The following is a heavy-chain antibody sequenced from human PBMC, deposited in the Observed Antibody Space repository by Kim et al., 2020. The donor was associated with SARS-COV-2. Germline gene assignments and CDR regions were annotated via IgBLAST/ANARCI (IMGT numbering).Heavy chain of an antibody. CDR1: GFTFSSYW. D-gene: IGHD6-13*01. Sequence: GGSLRLSCAASGFTFSSYWMSWVRQAPGKGLEWVANIKQDGSEKYYVDSVKGRFTISRDNAKNSLYLQMNSLRAEDTAVYYCARDGVEAAGNYYYYGMDVWGQGTTVTVSS. CDR2: IKQDGSEK. V-gene: IGHV3-7*03. CDR3: ARDGVEAAGNYYYYGMDV. J-gene: IGHJ6*02.